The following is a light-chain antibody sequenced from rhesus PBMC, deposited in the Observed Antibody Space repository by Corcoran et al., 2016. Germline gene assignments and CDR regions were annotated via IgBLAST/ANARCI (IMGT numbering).Light chain of an antibody. V-gene: IGKV2-82*02. CDR3: MQALRSPWT. CDR1: QNLVYSDGKTY. J-gene: IGKJ1*01. CDR2: LVS. Sequence: DIVLTQTPLSLPVTLGEPASISCRPSQNLVYSDGKTYLYWYLQKLGQSPQFRMYLVSKRAYGVPDKFSGRGSGTDFTLKISRGEAEDVGVYYCMQALRSPWTFGQGTKVEI.